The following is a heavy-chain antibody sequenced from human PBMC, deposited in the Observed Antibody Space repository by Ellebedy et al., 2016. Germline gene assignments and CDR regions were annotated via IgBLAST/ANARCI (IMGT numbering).Heavy chain of an antibody. CDR1: GGSFSGYY. V-gene: IGHV4-34*01. D-gene: IGHD1-26*01. CDR3: ARGELGWGSFSGYFDY. Sequence: SETLSLTCAVYGGSFSGYYWSWIRQPPGKGLEWIGEINHSGSTNYNPSLKSRVTISVDTSKNQFSLKRSSVTAADTAVYYCARGELGWGSFSGYFDYWGQGTLVTVSS. CDR2: INHSGST. J-gene: IGHJ4*02.